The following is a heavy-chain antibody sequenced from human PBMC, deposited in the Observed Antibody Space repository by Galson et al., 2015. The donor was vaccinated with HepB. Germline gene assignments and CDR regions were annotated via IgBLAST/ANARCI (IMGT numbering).Heavy chain of an antibody. Sequence: SVKVSCKASGYTFTSYAMNWVRQAPGQGLEWMGWINTNTGNPTYAQGFTGRFVFSLDTSVSTAYLQISSLKAEDTAVYYCARVVEERTYYYYYYMDVWGKGTTVTVSS. CDR3: ARVVEERTYYYYYYMDV. CDR1: GYTFTSYA. CDR2: INTNTGNP. J-gene: IGHJ6*03. D-gene: IGHD1-1*01. V-gene: IGHV7-4-1*02.